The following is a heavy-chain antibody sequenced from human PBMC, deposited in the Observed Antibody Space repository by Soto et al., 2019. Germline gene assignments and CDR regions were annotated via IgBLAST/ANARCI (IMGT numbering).Heavy chain of an antibody. CDR2: IIPIFGTA. Sequence: QVQLVQSGAEVKKPGSSVKVSCKASGGTFSSYAISWVRQAPGQGLEWMGGIIPIFGTANYAQKFQGRVTITADESTSTAYMELSSLRSEDTAVYYCAREAPHDYGDYSAFDIWGQGTMVTVAS. CDR3: AREAPHDYGDYSAFDI. J-gene: IGHJ3*02. CDR1: GGTFSSYA. V-gene: IGHV1-69*01. D-gene: IGHD4-17*01.